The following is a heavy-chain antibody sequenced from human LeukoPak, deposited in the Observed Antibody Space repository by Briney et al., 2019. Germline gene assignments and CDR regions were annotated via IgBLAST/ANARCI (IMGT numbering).Heavy chain of an antibody. CDR3: ARGSTNYDILTGYYLL. CDR1: GFTFSSYS. J-gene: IGHJ4*02. V-gene: IGHV3-21*01. D-gene: IGHD3-9*01. Sequence: GGSLRLSCAASGFTFSSYSTNWVRQAPGKGLEWVSSISSSSSYIYYADSVKGRFTISRDNAKNSLYLQMNSLRAEDTAVYYCARGSTNYDILTGYYLLWGQGTLVTVSS. CDR2: ISSSSSYI.